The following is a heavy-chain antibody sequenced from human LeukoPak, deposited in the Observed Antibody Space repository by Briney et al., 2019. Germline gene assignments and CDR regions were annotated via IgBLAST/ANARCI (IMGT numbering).Heavy chain of an antibody. Sequence: GGSLRLSCAASGFTFSSYAMHWVRQAPGKGLEWVAVISYDGSNKYYADSVKGRFTISRDNSKNTLYLQMNSLRAEDTAVYYCARQHGTSSPFDYWGQGTLVTVSS. CDR1: GFTFSSYA. CDR3: ARQHGTSSPFDY. V-gene: IGHV3-30-3*01. D-gene: IGHD6-13*01. J-gene: IGHJ4*02. CDR2: ISYDGSNK.